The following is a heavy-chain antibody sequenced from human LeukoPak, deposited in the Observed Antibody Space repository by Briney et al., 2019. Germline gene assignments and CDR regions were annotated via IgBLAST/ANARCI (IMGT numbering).Heavy chain of an antibody. D-gene: IGHD1-1*01. J-gene: IGHJ5*02. Sequence: SVKVSCKASGGTFSSYAISWVRQAPGQGLEWMGGIIPIFGTANYAQKFQGRVTITADKSTSTAYMELSSLRSEDTAVYYCARVLATDNWFDPWGQGTLVTVSS. CDR1: GGTFSSYA. CDR2: IIPIFGTA. V-gene: IGHV1-69*06. CDR3: ARVLATDNWFDP.